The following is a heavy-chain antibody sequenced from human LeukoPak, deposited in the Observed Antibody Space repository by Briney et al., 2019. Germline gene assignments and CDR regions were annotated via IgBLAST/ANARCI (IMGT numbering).Heavy chain of an antibody. V-gene: IGHV3-7*03. CDR1: GFTFSSYW. J-gene: IGHJ4*02. D-gene: IGHD2-2*01. CDR3: AKFEDIVVVPADVFDY. Sequence: GGSLRLSCAASGFTFSSYWMTWVRQGPGKGLEWVANIKPGGNEKYYVDSVKGRFTISRDNSKNTLYLQMNSLRAEDTAVYYCAKFEDIVVVPADVFDYWGQGTLVTVSS. CDR2: IKPGGNEK.